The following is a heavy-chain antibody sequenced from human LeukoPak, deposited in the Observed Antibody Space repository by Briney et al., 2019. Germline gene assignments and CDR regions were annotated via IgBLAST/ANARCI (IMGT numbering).Heavy chain of an antibody. J-gene: IGHJ4*02. Sequence: SVKVSCKASGGTFSSYAINWVRQAPGHGLEWIGQIIPIFDKSKYAQKFQGRVTITADKSRTTAYMEMSRLTSEDTAVYFCARDSGTYRPLDYWGQGTLLTVSS. CDR2: IIPIFDKS. D-gene: IGHD1-26*01. CDR3: ARDSGTYRPLDY. V-gene: IGHV1-69*06. CDR1: GGTFSSYA.